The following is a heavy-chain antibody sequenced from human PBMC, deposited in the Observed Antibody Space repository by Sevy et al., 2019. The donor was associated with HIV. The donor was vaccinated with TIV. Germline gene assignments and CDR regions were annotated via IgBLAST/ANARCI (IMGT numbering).Heavy chain of an antibody. CDR3: ARPSSSEYYYDSSGLGAFDI. V-gene: IGHV3-21*01. J-gene: IGHJ3*02. CDR2: ISSSSSYI. D-gene: IGHD3-22*01. CDR1: GFTFSSYS. Sequence: GGSLRLSCAASGFTFSSYSMNWVRQAPGKGLEWVSSISSSSSYIYYADSVKGRFTISRDNAKNSLYLQMNSLRAEDTAVYYCARPSSSEYYYDSSGLGAFDIWGQGTMVTVSS.